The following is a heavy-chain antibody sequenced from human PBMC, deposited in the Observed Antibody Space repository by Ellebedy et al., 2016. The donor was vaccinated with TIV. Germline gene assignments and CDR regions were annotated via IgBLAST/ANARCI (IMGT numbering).Heavy chain of an antibody. J-gene: IGHJ4*02. CDR1: GGSLSTT. Sequence: GGSLRLXXDVSGGSLSTTNWWSWVRQPPGKGLKWVSYISSSGSSMNYADSVKGRFTISRDNAKNSLYLQMNSLRAENTAVYFCARDRFSVAGTNFDYWGQGTLVTVSS. V-gene: IGHV3-11*01. CDR2: ISSSGSSM. D-gene: IGHD6-19*01. CDR3: ARDRFSVAGTNFDY.